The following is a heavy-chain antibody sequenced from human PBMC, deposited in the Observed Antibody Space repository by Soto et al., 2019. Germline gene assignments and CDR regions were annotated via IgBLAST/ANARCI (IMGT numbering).Heavy chain of an antibody. CDR3: ARMESFGSLNWFDP. Sequence: ASVKVSCKASGYTFTNNDVSWVRQATGQGLEWMGWMNPGSGDTGYAQKFQGRVTMTRDISIATAYMELNSLTSKDTAIYYCARMESFGSLNWFDPWGQGTLVTVS. CDR2: MNPGSGDT. J-gene: IGHJ5*02. CDR1: GYTFTNND. D-gene: IGHD5-18*01. V-gene: IGHV1-8*02.